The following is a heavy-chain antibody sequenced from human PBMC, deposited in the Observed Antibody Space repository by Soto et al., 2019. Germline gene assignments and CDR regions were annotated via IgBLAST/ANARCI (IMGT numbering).Heavy chain of an antibody. J-gene: IGHJ4*02. CDR2: IYYSGST. Sequence: SETLSLTCTVSGGSISSSSYYWGWIRQPPGKGLEWIGSIYYSGSTYYNPSLKSRVTISVDTSKNQFSLKLSSVTAADTAVYYCARLGSGYSGYDWDCWGQGTLVTVSS. CDR1: GGSISSSSYY. D-gene: IGHD5-12*01. CDR3: ARLGSGYSGYDWDC. V-gene: IGHV4-39*01.